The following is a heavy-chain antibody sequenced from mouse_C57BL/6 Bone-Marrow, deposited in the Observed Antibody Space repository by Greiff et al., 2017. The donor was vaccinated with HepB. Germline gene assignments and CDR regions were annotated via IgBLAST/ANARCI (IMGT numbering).Heavy chain of an antibody. CDR1: GFNFTDYY. Sequence: EVQLQQSGAELVKPGASVKLSCTASGFNFTDYYMHWVKQRTEQGLEWIGRIDPEDGETKYAPKFPGKATITADTSSNTAYLQLSNLTSEDTAVYYCAREVAHFDYWGQGTTLTVSS. V-gene: IGHV14-2*01. CDR2: IDPEDGET. J-gene: IGHJ2*01. CDR3: AREVAHFDY. D-gene: IGHD1-1*01.